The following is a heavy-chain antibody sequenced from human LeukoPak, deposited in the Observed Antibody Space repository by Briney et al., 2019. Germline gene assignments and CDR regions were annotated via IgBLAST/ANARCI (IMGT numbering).Heavy chain of an antibody. CDR2: IYYSGST. D-gene: IGHD6-13*01. J-gene: IGHJ5*02. V-gene: IGHV4-39*01. Sequence: SETLSLTCTVSGGSISSSSYYWGWIRQPPGKGLEWIGSIYYSGSTYYNPSLKSRVTISVDTSKNQFSLKLSSVTAADTAVYYCARATRIAAAGLWFDPWGQGTLVTVSS. CDR1: GGSISSSSYY. CDR3: ARATRIAAAGLWFDP.